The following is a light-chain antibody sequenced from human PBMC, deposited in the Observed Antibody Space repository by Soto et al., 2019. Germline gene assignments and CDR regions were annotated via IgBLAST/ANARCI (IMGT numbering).Light chain of an antibody. Sequence: EIVLTQSPATLSLSPGEGASLSCGASESVSSSYLAWYQQKPGQAPRLLIYGASSRATGIPDRFSGSGSGTDFTLTISRLEPEDFAVYYCQQYGSSPPITFGQGTRLEI. CDR3: QQYGSSPPIT. CDR1: ESVSSSY. V-gene: IGKV3-20*01. CDR2: GAS. J-gene: IGKJ5*01.